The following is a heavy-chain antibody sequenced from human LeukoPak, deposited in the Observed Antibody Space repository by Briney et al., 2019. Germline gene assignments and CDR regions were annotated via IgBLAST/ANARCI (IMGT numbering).Heavy chain of an antibody. V-gene: IGHV4-34*01. CDR1: GGSFSGYY. Sequence: SETLSLTCAVYGGSFSGYYWSWIRQPPGKGLEWIGEINHSGSTNYNPSLKSRVTISVDTSKNQFSLKLSSVTAADTAVYYCARELPYGDKTYNWFDPWGQGTLVTVSS. CDR3: ARELPYGDKTYNWFDP. J-gene: IGHJ5*02. CDR2: INHSGST. D-gene: IGHD4-17*01.